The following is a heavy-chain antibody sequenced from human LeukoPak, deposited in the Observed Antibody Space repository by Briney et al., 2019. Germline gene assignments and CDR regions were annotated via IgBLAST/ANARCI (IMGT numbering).Heavy chain of an antibody. CDR3: ARTNWHYYYMDV. D-gene: IGHD1-1*01. CDR2: IYTSGST. V-gene: IGHV4-61*02. J-gene: IGHJ6*03. Sequence: PSETLSLTCTVSSGSINSGTYYWSWIRQPAGKGLEWIGRIYTSGSTNYNPSLKSRVTISVDTSKNQFSLKLSSVTAADTAVYYCARTNWHYYYMDVWGKGTTVTVSS. CDR1: SGSINSGTYY.